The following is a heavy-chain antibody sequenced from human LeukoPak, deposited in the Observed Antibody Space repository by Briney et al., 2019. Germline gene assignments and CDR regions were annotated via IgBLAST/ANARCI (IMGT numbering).Heavy chain of an antibody. J-gene: IGHJ3*02. Sequence: ASVKLSCKASGYTFTAYYIHWVRQAPGQGLELMGGINPNSGATNYAQKVQGRVTMTRVTPIGTVYMELSGLRSDDTAVYYCARDESEGYYDSSGSSDAFDIWGQGTMVTVSS. D-gene: IGHD3-22*01. CDR3: ARDESEGYYDSSGSSDAFDI. V-gene: IGHV1-2*02. CDR2: INPNSGAT. CDR1: GYTFTAYY.